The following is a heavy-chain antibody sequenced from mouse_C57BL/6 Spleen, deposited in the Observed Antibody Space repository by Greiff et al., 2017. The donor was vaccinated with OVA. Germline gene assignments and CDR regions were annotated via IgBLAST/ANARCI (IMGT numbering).Heavy chain of an antibody. Sequence: EVQRVESGGGLVKPGGSLKLSCAASGFTFSSYAMSWVRQTPEKRLEWVATISDGGSYTYYPDNVKGRFTISRDNAKNNLYLQMSHLKSEDTAMYYCARRRSPWYFDVWGTGTTVTVSS. CDR3: ARRRSPWYFDV. V-gene: IGHV5-4*01. CDR2: ISDGGSYT. J-gene: IGHJ1*03. CDR1: GFTFSSYA.